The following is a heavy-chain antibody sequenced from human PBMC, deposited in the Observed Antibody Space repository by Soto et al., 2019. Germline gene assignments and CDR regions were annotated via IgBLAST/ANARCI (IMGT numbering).Heavy chain of an antibody. CDR2: IRQDGNEE. Sequence: EVQLVETGGGLVQPGGSLRLSCAASGFTFRSHWMSCVRQAPGKGLEWVANIRQDGNEEQYLDSVKGRFTLSRDNAKNSLYLQMNGLRVEATAVYYCAKAEGYSFDIRGQWTMVTVSS. J-gene: IGHJ3*02. CDR1: GFTFRSHW. D-gene: IGHD1-1*01. V-gene: IGHV3-7*01. CDR3: AKAEGYSFDI.